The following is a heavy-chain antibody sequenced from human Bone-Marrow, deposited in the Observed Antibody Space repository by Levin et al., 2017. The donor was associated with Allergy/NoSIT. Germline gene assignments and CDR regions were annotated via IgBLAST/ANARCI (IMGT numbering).Heavy chain of an antibody. Sequence: GESLKISCAASGFAFSNYWMTWVRQAPGKGLEWVASIKQDGSQRNYVDSLKGRFTVSRDNAKNSLYLQMNSLRVEDTAMYYCARSGLHNVVVDGSGVDYWGQGTLVTVSS. J-gene: IGHJ4*02. CDR1: GFAFSNYW. CDR2: IKQDGSQR. CDR3: ARSGLHNVVVDGSGVDY. D-gene: IGHD2-15*01. V-gene: IGHV3-7*01.